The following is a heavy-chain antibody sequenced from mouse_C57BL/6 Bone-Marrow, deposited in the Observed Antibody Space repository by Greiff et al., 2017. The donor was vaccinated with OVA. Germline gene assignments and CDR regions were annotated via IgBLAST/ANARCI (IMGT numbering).Heavy chain of an antibody. V-gene: IGHV1-26*01. CDR1: GYTFTDYY. D-gene: IGHD4-1*01. CDR3: ARLGKGDY. CDR2: INPNNGGT. J-gene: IGHJ2*01. Sequence: VQLKHSGPELVKPGASVKISCKASGYTFTDYYMNWVKQSHGKSLEWIGDINPNNGGTSYNQKFKGKATLTVDKSSSTAYMELRSLTSEDSAVYYCARLGKGDYWGQGTTLTVSS.